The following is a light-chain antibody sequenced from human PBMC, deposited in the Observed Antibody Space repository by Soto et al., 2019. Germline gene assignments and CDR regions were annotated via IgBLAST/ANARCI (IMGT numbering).Light chain of an antibody. CDR1: QNINNY. V-gene: IGKV1-33*01. CDR2: DAS. CDR3: QQYENLPT. J-gene: IGKJ5*01. Sequence: DSQMTQSTSSLSAAVGDRVTVTCQASQNINNYLNWYQQKPGRAPKLLIYDASNLEAGVPSRFRGSGSGTDFTFTISRLQPEDIATYYCQQYENLPTFGQGTRLEIK.